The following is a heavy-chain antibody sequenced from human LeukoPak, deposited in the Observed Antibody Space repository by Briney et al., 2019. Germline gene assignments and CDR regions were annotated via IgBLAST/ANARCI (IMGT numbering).Heavy chain of an antibody. Sequence: GGSLRLSCAAPGFTVSSNYMSWVRQAPGKGLEWVSLIYSGGTTYYADSVRGRFTISRDNSKNTLYLQMNSLRAEDTAVYYCARDAAAQQVVHYFDYWGQGALVTVSS. CDR2: IYSGGTT. D-gene: IGHD6-13*01. V-gene: IGHV3-53*01. CDR1: GFTVSSNY. J-gene: IGHJ4*02. CDR3: ARDAAAQQVVHYFDY.